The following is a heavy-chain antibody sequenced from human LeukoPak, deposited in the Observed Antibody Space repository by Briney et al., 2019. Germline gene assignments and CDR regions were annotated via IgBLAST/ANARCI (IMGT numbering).Heavy chain of an antibody. CDR3: AKRMHCSSSICYAFDI. J-gene: IGHJ3*02. CDR2: ISVGGDGT. CDR1: GFTFSSYA. Sequence: GGSLRLSCAASGFTFSSYALSWVRQAPGKGLEWVSAISVGGDGTYYAGSVKGRFTISRDNSKNTLFLQMNSLRADDTAVYYCAKRMHCSSSICYAFDIWGQGTMVTVSS. D-gene: IGHD2-15*01. V-gene: IGHV3-23*01.